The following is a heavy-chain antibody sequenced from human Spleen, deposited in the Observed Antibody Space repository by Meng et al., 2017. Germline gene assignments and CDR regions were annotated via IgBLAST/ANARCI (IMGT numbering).Heavy chain of an antibody. D-gene: IGHD3-10*01. CDR1: GFTFSSYA. Sequence: GESLKISCAASGFTFSSYAMHWVRQAPGKGLEWVAVISYDGSNKYYADSVKGRFTISRDNSKNTLYLQMNSLRGEDTAIYYCARIRGGVPFDYWGQGTLVTVSS. CDR2: ISYDGSNK. V-gene: IGHV3-30*04. CDR3: ARIRGGVPFDY. J-gene: IGHJ4*02.